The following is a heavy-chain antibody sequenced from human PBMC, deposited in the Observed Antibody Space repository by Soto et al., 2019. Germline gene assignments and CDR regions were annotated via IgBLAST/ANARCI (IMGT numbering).Heavy chain of an antibody. D-gene: IGHD6-19*01. CDR2: IDWDDDK. CDR3: PLTNNWYSSDADY. J-gene: IGHJ4*02. CDR1: GFSLSTSGMR. V-gene: IGHV2-70*04. Sequence: SGPTLVNPTQNLTLTCTFSGFSLSTSGMRVSWIRHPPGKALDWLARIDWDDDKLYSTSMKTRLTISKDTSKNQVVLTMTNMDPVDTATYYCPLTNNWYSSDADYWGQGTLVTVSS.